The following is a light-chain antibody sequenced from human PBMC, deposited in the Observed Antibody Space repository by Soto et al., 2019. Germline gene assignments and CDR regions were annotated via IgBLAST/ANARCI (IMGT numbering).Light chain of an antibody. V-gene: IGKV3-15*01. J-gene: IGKJ2*01. CDR2: GAS. Sequence: EIVMTQSPATLSVSPGERATLSCRASQSVSSNLAWYQQKPGQAPRLLIYGASTRATGIPARFSGRGSGTEFTLTISSLKSQDFAVYYCQQYNNWPPYTFGQGTKLEI. CDR1: QSVSSN. CDR3: QQYNNWPPYT.